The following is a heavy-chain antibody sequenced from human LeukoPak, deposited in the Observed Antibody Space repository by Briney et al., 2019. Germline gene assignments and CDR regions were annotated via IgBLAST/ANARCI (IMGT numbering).Heavy chain of an antibody. CDR1: GYTFTDDY. Sequence: GASVKVSCKASGYTFTDDYIHWVRQAPGQGLEWMGWINPNSGDTNYAQKFQGRVTMTRDTSISTAYMELSRLRSDDTAVYYCARVRYRLAETYIDYWGQGTLVTVSS. J-gene: IGHJ4*02. CDR2: INPNSGDT. D-gene: IGHD3-16*01. CDR3: ARVRYRLAETYIDY. V-gene: IGHV1-2*02.